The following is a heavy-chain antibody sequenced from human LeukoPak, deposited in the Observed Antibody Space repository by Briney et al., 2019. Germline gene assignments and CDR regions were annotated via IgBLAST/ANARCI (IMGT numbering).Heavy chain of an antibody. CDR3: ARPYYESSGYYFQLDS. CDR1: GFTFSSYT. Sequence: GGSLRLSCEASGFTFSSYTMNWVRQAPGKGLEWVSSISSSSNYKYYADSVKGRFTISRDNANNSVFLQMNDLRAEDTAVYFCARPYYESSGYYFQLDSWGQGTLVTVSS. J-gene: IGHJ4*02. CDR2: ISSSSNYK. D-gene: IGHD3-22*01. V-gene: IGHV3-21*01.